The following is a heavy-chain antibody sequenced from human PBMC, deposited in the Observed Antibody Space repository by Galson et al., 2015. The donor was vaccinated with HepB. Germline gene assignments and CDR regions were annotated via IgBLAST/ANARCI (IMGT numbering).Heavy chain of an antibody. Sequence: SLRLSCAASGFTFSSYGMHWVRQAPGKGLEWVAVIWYDGSNKYYADSVKGRFTISRDNSKNTLYLQMNSLRAEDTAVYYCAREEGYYAFDIWGQGTMVTVSS. CDR3: AREEGYYAFDI. CDR2: IWYDGSNK. D-gene: IGHD5-24*01. CDR1: GFTFSSYG. V-gene: IGHV3-33*01. J-gene: IGHJ3*02.